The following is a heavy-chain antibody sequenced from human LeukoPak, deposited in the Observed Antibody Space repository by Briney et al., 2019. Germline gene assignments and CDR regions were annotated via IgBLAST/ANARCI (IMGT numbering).Heavy chain of an antibody. CDR2: SGSGGST. CDR1: GFTFSSYA. Sequence: PGGSLRLSCAASGFTFSSYAMSWVRQAPGKGLEWVSASGSGGSTYYADSVKGRFTISRDNAKNSLYLQMNSLRAEDTAVYYCARDLDRPGIGDYWGQGTLVTVSS. D-gene: IGHD3/OR15-3a*01. V-gene: IGHV3-23*01. CDR3: ARDLDRPGIGDY. J-gene: IGHJ4*02.